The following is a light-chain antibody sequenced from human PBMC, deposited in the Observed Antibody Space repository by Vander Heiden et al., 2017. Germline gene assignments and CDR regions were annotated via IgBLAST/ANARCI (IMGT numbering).Light chain of an antibody. CDR2: AAS. V-gene: IGKV1-39*01. CDR3: RQRDSTPLT. CDR1: QSISSY. J-gene: IGKJ5*01. Sequence: DIQMTQSPSSLSASVGDRVTITCRASQSISSYLNWYQQKPGKAPKLLIYAASSLQSGVPSRFSGSGSGTDFTLTIIRLLPEDFATYYCRQRDSTPLTFGQGTQMEIK.